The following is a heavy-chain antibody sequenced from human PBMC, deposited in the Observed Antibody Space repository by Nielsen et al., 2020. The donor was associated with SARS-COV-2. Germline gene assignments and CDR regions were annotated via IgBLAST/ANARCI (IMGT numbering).Heavy chain of an antibody. CDR3: ARGEYYDILTGYSAGAFDI. Sequence: WIRQPPGKGLEWIGYIYYSGSTNYNPSLKSRVTISVDTPKNQFSLKLSSVTAADTAVYYCARGEYYDILTGYSAGAFDIWGQGTMVTVSS. D-gene: IGHD3-9*01. V-gene: IGHV4-59*12. CDR2: IYYSGST. J-gene: IGHJ3*02.